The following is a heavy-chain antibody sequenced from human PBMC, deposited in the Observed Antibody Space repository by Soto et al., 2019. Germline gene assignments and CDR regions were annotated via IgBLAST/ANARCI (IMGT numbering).Heavy chain of an antibody. V-gene: IGHV2-5*02. Sequence: QITLKESGPPLVKPTQTLTLTCTFSGFSLNTGGLGVGWIRQPPGKALEWLALIYWDGDKRYSPSLKSRLSITKVNSNNLVVLTMPNMDPVDTATYYCAHSRCGGDCRRPYSSHYYYGMDVWGQGTTVTVSS. D-gene: IGHD2-21*02. CDR1: GFSLNTGGLG. CDR2: IYWDGDK. J-gene: IGHJ6*02. CDR3: AHSRCGGDCRRPYSSHYYYGMDV.